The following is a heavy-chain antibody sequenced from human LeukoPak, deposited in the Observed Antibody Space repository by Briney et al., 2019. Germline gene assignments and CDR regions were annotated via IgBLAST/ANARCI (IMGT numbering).Heavy chain of an antibody. CDR3: ARAKYYYGSSGYYYFDY. CDR1: RGSISSYY. D-gene: IGHD3-22*01. J-gene: IGHJ4*02. CDR2: IYNSGST. V-gene: IGHV4-59*01. Sequence: SETLSLTCTVSRGSISSYYWTWIRQPPGKGLEWIGYIYNSGSTNYNPSLKSRVTISVDTSKNQFSLKLSSVTAADTAVYCCARAKYYYGSSGYYYFDYWGQGTLVTVSS.